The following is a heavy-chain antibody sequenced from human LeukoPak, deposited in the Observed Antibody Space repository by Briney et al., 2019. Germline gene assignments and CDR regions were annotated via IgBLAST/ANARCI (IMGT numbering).Heavy chain of an antibody. V-gene: IGHV4-59*01. CDR2: IYYSGST. D-gene: IGHD2-2*01. J-gene: IGHJ6*03. CDR1: GGSISSYY. Sequence: SETLSLTCTVSGGSISSYYWSWIRQPPGKGLEWIGYIYYSGSTNYNPSLKSRVTISVDTSKNQFSLKLSSVTAADTAVYYCASYCSSTSCPNYYMDVWGKGTTVTVSS. CDR3: ASYCSSTSCPNYYMDV.